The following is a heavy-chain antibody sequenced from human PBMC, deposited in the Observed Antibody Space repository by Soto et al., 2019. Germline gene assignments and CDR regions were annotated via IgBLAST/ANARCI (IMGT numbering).Heavy chain of an antibody. CDR2: IGSSGST. D-gene: IGHD3-3*01. CDR1: GFTFDTYA. J-gene: IGHJ4*02. CDR3: AKGFRSLEWYSLAPFDY. V-gene: IGHV3-23*01. Sequence: GGSLRLSCVASGFTFDTYALNWVRQAPGKGLGWVSAIGSSGSTYYADSVKGRFTISRDTPKKTLYLQMNSLRVEDTAKYYCAKGFRSLEWYSLAPFDYWGQGALVTVSS.